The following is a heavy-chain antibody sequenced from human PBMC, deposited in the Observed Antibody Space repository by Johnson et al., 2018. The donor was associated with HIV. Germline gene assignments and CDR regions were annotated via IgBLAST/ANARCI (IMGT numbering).Heavy chain of an antibody. Sequence: VQLVESGGGLVQPGGSLRLSCAASGFTFDDYTMHWVRQAPGKGLEWVAVISYDGSNKYYADSVKGRFTISRDNSKNSLYLQMNSLRAEDTAVYYCAKDRGSGWPSPDAFDIWGQGTMVTVSS. CDR2: ISYDGSNK. J-gene: IGHJ3*02. D-gene: IGHD6-19*01. CDR1: GFTFDDYT. CDR3: AKDRGSGWPSPDAFDI. V-gene: IGHV3-30*04.